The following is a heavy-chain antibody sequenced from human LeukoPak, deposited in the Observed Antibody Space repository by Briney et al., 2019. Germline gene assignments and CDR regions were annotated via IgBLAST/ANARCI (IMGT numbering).Heavy chain of an antibody. CDR1: GDSISRGGYY. Sequence: PSETLSLTCTVSGDSISRGGYYWSWIRQHPGKGLEWIGYIYYSVSSYYNPSFMSRLTISVDTSKNQFSLKLSPVTAADTAVYYCARGNSSGFRWGQGTLATVSS. CDR3: ARGNSSGFR. CDR2: IYYSVSS. D-gene: IGHD3-22*01. J-gene: IGHJ4*02. V-gene: IGHV4-31*03.